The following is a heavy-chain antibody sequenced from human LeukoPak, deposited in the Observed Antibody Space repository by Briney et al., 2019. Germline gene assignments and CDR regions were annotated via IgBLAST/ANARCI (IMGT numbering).Heavy chain of an antibody. CDR2: ISSSSSYI. V-gene: IGHV3-21*01. J-gene: IGHJ4*02. D-gene: IGHD5-24*01. CDR1: GFTFSSYA. Sequence: PGGSLRLSCAASGFTFSSYAMSWVRQAPGKGLEWVSSISSSSSYIYYADSVKGRFTISRDNAKNSLYLQMHSLRAEDTAVYYCARDGGDGYSDYWGQGTLVTVSS. CDR3: ARDGGDGYSDY.